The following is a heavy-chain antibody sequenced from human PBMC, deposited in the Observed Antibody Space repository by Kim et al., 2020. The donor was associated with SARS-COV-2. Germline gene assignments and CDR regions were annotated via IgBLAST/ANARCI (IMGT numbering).Heavy chain of an antibody. Sequence: SETLSLTCTVSGGSVSSGSYYWSWIRQTPGKGLEWIGYIYYSGSTNYNPSLKSRVTISVDTSKNQFSLKLSSVTAADTAVYYCAREAAAGGIDYWGQGTLVTVSS. CDR3: AREAAAGGIDY. V-gene: IGHV4-61*01. D-gene: IGHD6-13*01. CDR2: IYYSGST. J-gene: IGHJ4*02. CDR1: GGSVSSGSYY.